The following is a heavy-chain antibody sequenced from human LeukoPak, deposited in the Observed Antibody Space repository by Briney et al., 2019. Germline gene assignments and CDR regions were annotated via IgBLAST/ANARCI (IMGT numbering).Heavy chain of an antibody. J-gene: IGHJ4*02. V-gene: IGHV4-4*02. Sequence: TSGTLSLICGVSGGSISSTNWWTWIRQPPGKGLEWIGEVHLDGRTNYNPSLESRLTMSVDLSENHISRKLTSVTAADTAVYYCAREGGFYRPLDYTGQGTLVTVSS. CDR1: GGSISSTNW. D-gene: IGHD3-3*01. CDR2: VHLDGRT. CDR3: AREGGFYRPLDY.